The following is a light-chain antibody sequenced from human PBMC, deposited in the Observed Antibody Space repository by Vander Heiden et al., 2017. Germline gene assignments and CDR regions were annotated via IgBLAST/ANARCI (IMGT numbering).Light chain of an antibody. CDR1: QSVTNK. V-gene: IGKV1-5*01. J-gene: IGKJ2*01. CDR2: DAS. Sequence: DIQMTQSPSTLSASVGDRVTISCRASQSVTNKLAWYQQKPGKAPNLLIYDASTLESGVPSRFSGRGSGTEFTLTISSLQPDDFATYYCQQYSGDYTFGQGTNLEI. CDR3: QQYSGDYT.